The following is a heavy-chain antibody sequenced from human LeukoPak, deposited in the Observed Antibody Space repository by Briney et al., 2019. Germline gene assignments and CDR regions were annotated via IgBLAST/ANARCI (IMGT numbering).Heavy chain of an antibody. J-gene: IGHJ3*02. V-gene: IGHV3-74*01. Sequence: GGSLRLSCAASGFTFSSYWMHWVRQAPGKGLEWVSRINSDGSSTSYADSVKGRFTISRDNAKNTLYLQMNSLRAEDTAVYYCARDWGYCSSTSCYDAFDIWGQGTMVTVSS. CDR3: ARDWGYCSSTSCYDAFDI. CDR1: GFTFSSYW. D-gene: IGHD2-2*01. CDR2: INSDGSST.